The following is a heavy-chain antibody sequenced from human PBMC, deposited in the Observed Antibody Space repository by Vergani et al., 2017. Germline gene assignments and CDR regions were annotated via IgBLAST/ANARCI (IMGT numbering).Heavy chain of an antibody. Sequence: EVQLVESGGGLVQPGGSLRLSCAASGFTFSSYWMSWVRQAPGKGLEWVANIKQDGSEKYYVDSVKGRFTISRDNAKNSLYLQMNSLRAEDTAVYYCARDLGCSSTSCYSAGFDPWGQGTLVTVSS. V-gene: IGHV3-7*03. CDR1: GFTFSSYW. D-gene: IGHD2-2*01. CDR2: IKQDGSEK. J-gene: IGHJ5*02. CDR3: ARDLGCSSTSCYSAGFDP.